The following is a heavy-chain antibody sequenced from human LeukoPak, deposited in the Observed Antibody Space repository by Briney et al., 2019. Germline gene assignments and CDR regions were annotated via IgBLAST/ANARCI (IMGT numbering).Heavy chain of an antibody. CDR3: ARTRYYYNSRSYGAPYYFDY. Sequence: SETLSLTCAVYGGSFSDYYWTWIRQPPGKGLEWIGEINHSGSTNYNPSLKSRVTISVDTSKNQFSLKLSSVTAADTAVYYCARTRYYYNSRSYGAPYYFDYWGQGTLVTVSS. V-gene: IGHV4-34*01. D-gene: IGHD3-10*01. CDR2: INHSGST. J-gene: IGHJ4*02. CDR1: GGSFSDYY.